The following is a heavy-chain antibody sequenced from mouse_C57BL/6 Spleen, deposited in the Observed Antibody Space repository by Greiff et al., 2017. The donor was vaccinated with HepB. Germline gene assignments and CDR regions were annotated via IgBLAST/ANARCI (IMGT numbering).Heavy chain of an antibody. Sequence: EVKLMESGGGLVKPGGSLKLSCAASGFTFSDYGMHWVRQAPEKGLEWVAYISSGSSTIYYADTVKGRFTISRDNAKNTLFLQMTSLRSEDTAMYYCARGTIYYDYGGWFSYWGPGTLVTVSA. D-gene: IGHD2-4*01. CDR2: ISSGSSTI. J-gene: IGHJ3*01. CDR1: GFTFSDYG. V-gene: IGHV5-17*01. CDR3: ARGTIYYDYGGWFSY.